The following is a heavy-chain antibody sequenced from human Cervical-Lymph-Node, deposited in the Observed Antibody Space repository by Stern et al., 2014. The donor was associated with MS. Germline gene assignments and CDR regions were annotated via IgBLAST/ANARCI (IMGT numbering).Heavy chain of an antibody. J-gene: IGHJ4*02. Sequence: VQLEESGPGLVKPSETLSLTCTVSYGSIRSYYWSWIRQPPGKGLEWIGYIDYSGSTNYNPSLKSRVTISVDTSEKQFSLKLTSVTAADTAVYYCARGRSSGWYRGRDYFDYWGQGTLVTVSS. D-gene: IGHD6-19*01. CDR3: ARGRSSGWYRGRDYFDY. CDR2: IDYSGST. CDR1: YGSIRSYY. V-gene: IGHV4-59*01.